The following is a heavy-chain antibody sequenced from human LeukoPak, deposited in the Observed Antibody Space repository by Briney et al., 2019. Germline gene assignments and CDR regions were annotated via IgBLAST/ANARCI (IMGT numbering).Heavy chain of an antibody. V-gene: IGHV3-48*02. CDR3: ARCTGASQSPKDY. CDR2: ISTSSVSM. CDR1: GFTFSVYG. J-gene: IGHJ4*02. Sequence: GSLRLSCAASGFTFSVYGMTWVRQAPGKGLEWVSYISTSSVSMYYADSVRGRFTISRDNAKNSLYLQMNSLRDEDTAVYYCARCTGASQSPKDYWGQGTLVTVSS. D-gene: IGHD1-26*01.